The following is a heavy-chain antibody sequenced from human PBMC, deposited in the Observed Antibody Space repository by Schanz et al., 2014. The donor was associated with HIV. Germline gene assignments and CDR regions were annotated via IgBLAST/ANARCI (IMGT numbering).Heavy chain of an antibody. CDR3: ARGEYRGGSEAFDI. J-gene: IGHJ3*02. V-gene: IGHV3-21*01. Sequence: EVQLVESGGGLVKPGGSLRLSCAGSGFTFSTYSMNWVRRAPGKGLEWVSAITSGGYIYYADSLRGRFTISRDNARNSLYLQMNSLRAEDTAVYYCARGEYRGGSEAFDIWGRGTMVTVSS. CDR1: GFTFSTYS. D-gene: IGHD6-19*01. CDR2: ITSGGYI.